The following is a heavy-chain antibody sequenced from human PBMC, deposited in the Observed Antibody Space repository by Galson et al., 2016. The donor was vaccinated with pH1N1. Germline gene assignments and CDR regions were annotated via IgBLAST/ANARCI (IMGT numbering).Heavy chain of an antibody. CDR1: GFSLNSSGMG. V-gene: IGHV2-5*05. CDR2: IYWDDDK. D-gene: IGHD3-16*01. CDR3: AHREGMITNAFDF. Sequence: ALVKPTQTLTLTCTFSGFSLNSSGMGVGWIRQPPGKALEWLALIYWDDDKRYGPSLKTRLTINKDTTKNQVVLMMTNVDPVDTATSYRAHREGMITNAFDFWGQGTMVTVSS. J-gene: IGHJ3*01.